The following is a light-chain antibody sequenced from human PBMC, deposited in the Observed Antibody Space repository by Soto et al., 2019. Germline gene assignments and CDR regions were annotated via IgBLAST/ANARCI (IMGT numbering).Light chain of an antibody. CDR1: ALPKKF. V-gene: IGLV3-10*01. J-gene: IGLJ3*02. CDR3: YSTDSSGNYRV. CDR2: EDS. Sequence: SYELTQPPSVSVSPGQTARITCSGDALPKKFAYWYQQKSGQAPVLVIYEDSKRPSGIPERFSGSSSGTMATLTISRAQVEDEGDFYCYSTDSSGNYRVFGGGTQLTVL.